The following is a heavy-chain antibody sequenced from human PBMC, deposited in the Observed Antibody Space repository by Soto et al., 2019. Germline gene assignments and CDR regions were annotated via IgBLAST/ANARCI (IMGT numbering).Heavy chain of an antibody. CDR2: IYYSGST. CDR1: GGSISSGDYY. CDR3: AAEDPIRNWFDP. Sequence: SETLSLTCTVSGGSISSGDYYWSWIRQPPGKGLEWIGYIYYSGSTYYNPSLKSRVTISVDTSKNQFSLKLSSVTAADTAVYYCAAEDPIRNWFDPWGQGTLVTVSS. J-gene: IGHJ5*02. V-gene: IGHV4-30-4*01.